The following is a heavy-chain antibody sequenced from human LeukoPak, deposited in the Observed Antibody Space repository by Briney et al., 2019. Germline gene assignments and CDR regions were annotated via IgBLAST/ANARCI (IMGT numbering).Heavy chain of an antibody. CDR1: GGSFSGDY. D-gene: IGHD6-13*01. V-gene: IGHV4-34*01. CDR3: ARLRAAAGNYYYYYYGMDV. CDR2: INRSGRA. Sequence: KSSETLTLTCAVYGGSFSGDYWSWIRQPPGKGLEWIGDINRSGRAVYNTSLKSRVIISVDTSKNQFSLKLSSVTAADTAVYYCARLRAAAGNYYYYYYGMDVWGQGTTVTVSS. J-gene: IGHJ6*02.